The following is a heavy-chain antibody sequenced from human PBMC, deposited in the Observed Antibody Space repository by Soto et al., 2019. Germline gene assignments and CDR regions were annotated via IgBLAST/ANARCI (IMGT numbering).Heavy chain of an antibody. CDR1: GYTFTGYY. D-gene: IGHD2-15*01. J-gene: IGHJ6*02. CDR3: ARAAGYCSGGSCHDYYYYYGMDV. Sequence: ASVKVSCKASGYTFTGYYMHWVRQAPGQGLEWMGWINPNSGGTNYAQKFQGWVTMTRDTSISTAYMELSRLRSDDTAVYYCARAAGYCSGGSCHDYYYYYGMDVWGQVTTVTVSS. V-gene: IGHV1-2*04. CDR2: INPNSGGT.